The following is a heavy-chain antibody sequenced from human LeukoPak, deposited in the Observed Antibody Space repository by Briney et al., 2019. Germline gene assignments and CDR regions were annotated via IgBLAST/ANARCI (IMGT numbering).Heavy chain of an antibody. J-gene: IGHJ3*02. Sequence: SETLSLTCTVSGGSISSYYWSWIRQPPGKGLEWIGYIYYSGRTNYNHSLKSRVTISVDTSKNQFSLKLSSVTAADTAVYYCARDPSNTDAFDIWGQGTMVTVSS. V-gene: IGHV4-59*01. CDR1: GGSISSYY. CDR2: IYYSGRT. CDR3: ARDPSNTDAFDI. D-gene: IGHD2/OR15-2a*01.